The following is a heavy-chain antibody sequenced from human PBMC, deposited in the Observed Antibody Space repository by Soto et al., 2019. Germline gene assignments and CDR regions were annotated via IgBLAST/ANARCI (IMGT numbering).Heavy chain of an antibody. J-gene: IGHJ6*02. CDR2: IYPGDSDT. D-gene: IGHD6-6*01. V-gene: IGHV5-51*01. CDR1: GYSFTSYW. CDR3: ATNDYRSSFHYYYGMDV. Sequence: PGESLKISCKGSGYSFTSYWIGWVRQMPGKGLEWMGIIYPGDSDTRYSPSFQGQVTISADKSISTAYLQWSSLKASDTAMYYCATNDYRSSFHYYYGMDVWGQGTTVTVSS.